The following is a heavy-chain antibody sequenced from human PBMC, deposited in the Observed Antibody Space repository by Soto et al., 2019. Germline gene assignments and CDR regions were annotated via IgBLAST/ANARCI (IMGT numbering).Heavy chain of an antibody. J-gene: IGHJ2*01. V-gene: IGHV4-59*01. CDR2: IYYSGST. D-gene: IGHD6-19*01. CDR1: GGSISSYY. CDR3: ARVSAGYWYFEL. Sequence: QVQLQESGPGLVKPSETLSLTCTVSGGSISSYYWSWIRQPPGKGLEWIGYIYYSGSTNYNPSLKSPVTISVDTAKNPFSLKLSSVTAADTVVYYCARVSAGYWYFELWGRGTLVTVSS.